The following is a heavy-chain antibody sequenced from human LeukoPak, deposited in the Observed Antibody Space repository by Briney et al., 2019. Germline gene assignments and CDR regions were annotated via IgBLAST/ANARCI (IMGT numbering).Heavy chain of an antibody. Sequence: PSETLSLTCTVSGGSISSYYWSWLRQSPGKALEWIGYIYYSGSPNYNPSLKSRVTISIDTSKNQFSLNLSSVTATDTAVYYCARHGSDWAFDFWGRGTLVTVSS. J-gene: IGHJ4*02. CDR3: ARHGSDWAFDF. CDR1: GGSISSYY. D-gene: IGHD6-19*01. CDR2: IYYSGSP. V-gene: IGHV4-59*08.